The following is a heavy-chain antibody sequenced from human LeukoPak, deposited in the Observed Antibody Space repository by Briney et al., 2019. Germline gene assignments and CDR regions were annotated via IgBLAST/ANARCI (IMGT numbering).Heavy chain of an antibody. Sequence: GGSLRLSCAASGFTFSSSWMTWVRQAPGKGLEWVSASGSGGSTYYADSVKGRFTISRDNSKNTLYLQMNSLRAEDTAVYYCAKDGGEYYDILTGYYPRLYYMDVWGKGTTVTISS. D-gene: IGHD3-9*01. J-gene: IGHJ6*03. CDR1: GFTFSSSW. V-gene: IGHV3-23*01. CDR2: SGSGGST. CDR3: AKDGGEYYDILTGYYPRLYYMDV.